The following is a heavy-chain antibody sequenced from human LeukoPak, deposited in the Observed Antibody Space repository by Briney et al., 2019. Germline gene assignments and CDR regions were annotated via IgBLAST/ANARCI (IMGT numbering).Heavy chain of an antibody. J-gene: IGHJ6*03. CDR1: GESFSAYY. D-gene: IGHD5-18*01. CDR2: INHSGST. CDR3: ARTTEGGYSYGYFYYYYMDV. Sequence: SETLSLTCAVYGESFSAYYWSWIRQPPGKGLEWIGEINHSGSTNSNPSLKSRVTISVDTSKNQFSLKLSSVTAADTAVYYCARTTEGGYSYGYFYYYYMDVWGKGTTVTISS. V-gene: IGHV4-34*01.